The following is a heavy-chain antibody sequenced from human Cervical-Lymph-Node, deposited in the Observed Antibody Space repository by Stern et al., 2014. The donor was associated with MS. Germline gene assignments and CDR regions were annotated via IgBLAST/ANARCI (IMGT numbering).Heavy chain of an antibody. CDR2: ISTGSGNT. CDR3: ATTATRRKIYY. CDR1: GYTFTNYA. Sequence: QVQLVQSGAEVKKPGASVKVSCKASGYTFTNYAMHWVRQAPGQRLEWMGWISTGSGNTKYSQEFQGRVTITRDTAATTAYMELSSLRSEDTAVYYCATTATRRKIYYWGQGTLVTVSS. D-gene: IGHD4-11*01. J-gene: IGHJ4*02. V-gene: IGHV1-3*04.